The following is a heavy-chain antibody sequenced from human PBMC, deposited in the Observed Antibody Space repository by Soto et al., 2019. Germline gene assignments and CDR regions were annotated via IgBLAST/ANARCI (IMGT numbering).Heavy chain of an antibody. CDR1: GVSMRSFF. Sequence: SETLSLTXTVSGVSMRSFFWSWIRQPPGKGLEWIGHLYNSGSTNYNPSLKSRVTISVDTSKNQFSLNLTSVTAADTAVYYCARESRARDWYFDIWGRGTPVTVSS. CDR2: LYNSGST. CDR3: ARESRARDWYFDI. J-gene: IGHJ2*01. V-gene: IGHV4-59*01.